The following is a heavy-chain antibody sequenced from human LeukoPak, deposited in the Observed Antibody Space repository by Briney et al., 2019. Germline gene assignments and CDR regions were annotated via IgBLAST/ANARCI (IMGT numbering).Heavy chain of an antibody. J-gene: IGHJ4*02. V-gene: IGHV3-23*01. Sequence: PGGSLRLSCAASGFTFGSYGMSWVRQTPGKGLEWVSGSSGSGDSTCYADSVKGRFTISRDNSKNTLYLQMNSLRAEDTAVYYCARAPTSYYYFDYWGQGTLVTVSS. CDR1: GFTFGSYG. CDR3: ARAPTSYYYFDY. D-gene: IGHD1-26*01. CDR2: SSGSGDST.